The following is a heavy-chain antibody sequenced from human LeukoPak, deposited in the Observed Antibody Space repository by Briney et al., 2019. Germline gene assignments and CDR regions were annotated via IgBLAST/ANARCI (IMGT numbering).Heavy chain of an antibody. J-gene: IGHJ4*02. CDR1: GFTFSHAW. D-gene: IGHD1-26*01. CDR2: ISASAAMT. V-gene: IGHV3-23*01. Sequence: GGSLRLSCAASGFTFSHAWMTWVRQAPGKGLEWVSSISASAAMTYYADSVKGRFTVSRDNSNNRLYLQMSGLTAADTAVYYCAKDRSIGTYYTFDHWGQGTLVTVSS. CDR3: AKDRSIGTYYTFDH.